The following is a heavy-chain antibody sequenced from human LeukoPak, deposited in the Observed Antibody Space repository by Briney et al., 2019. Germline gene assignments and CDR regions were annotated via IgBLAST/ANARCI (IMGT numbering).Heavy chain of an antibody. CDR2: ISGYNGNT. CDR1: GYTFTSYA. V-gene: IGHV1-18*01. CDR3: ARGYSYGSDYYYGMDV. J-gene: IGHJ6*02. Sequence: ASVKVSFKASGYTFTSYAISWVRQAPGQGLEWMGWISGYNGNTKYAQKVQGRVTMTTDTSTSTAYMELRSLRSDDTAVYYCARGYSYGSDYYYGMDVWGQGTLLTVSS. D-gene: IGHD5-18*01.